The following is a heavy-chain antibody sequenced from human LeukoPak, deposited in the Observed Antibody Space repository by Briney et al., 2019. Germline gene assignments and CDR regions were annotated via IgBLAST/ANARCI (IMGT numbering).Heavy chain of an antibody. J-gene: IGHJ5*02. CDR3: ARDAREVLLWFGEFFP. Sequence: PSQTLSLTCAVSGGSISSSNWWSWVRQPPGKGLEWIGEIYHSGSTNYNPSLKSRVTISVDKSKNQFSLKLSSVTAADTAVYYCARDAREVLLWFGEFFPWGQGTLVTVSS. V-gene: IGHV4-4*02. D-gene: IGHD3-10*01. CDR2: IYHSGST. CDR1: GGSISSSNW.